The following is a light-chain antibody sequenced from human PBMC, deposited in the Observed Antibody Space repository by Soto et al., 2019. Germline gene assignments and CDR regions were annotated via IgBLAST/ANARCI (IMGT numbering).Light chain of an antibody. CDR2: EGS. V-gene: IGLV2-23*01. Sequence: QSVLTQPASVSGSPGQSITISCTGTSSDVGSYNLVSWYQQHPGKAPKLMIYEGSKRPSGVSNRFSGSKSGNTASLTISGLQAEDEADYFCCSYAGNVVFGGGTKVTVL. CDR3: CSYAGNVV. J-gene: IGLJ2*01. CDR1: SSDVGSYNL.